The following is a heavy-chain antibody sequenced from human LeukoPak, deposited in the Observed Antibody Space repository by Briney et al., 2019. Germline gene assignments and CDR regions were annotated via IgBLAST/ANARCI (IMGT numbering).Heavy chain of an antibody. CDR1: GFTFSSYA. V-gene: IGHV3-23*01. J-gene: IGHJ3*02. D-gene: IGHD3-22*01. Sequence: GGSLRLSCAASGFTFSSYAMSWVRQAPGKGLEWVSGISGSGGITYYADSVKGRFTISRDYSKKTLYLQMNSLRAEDTAVYYCAKDPSAGYYDSSGYYFPSRDDAFDIWGYGTMVTVSS. CDR2: ISGSGGIT. CDR3: AKDPSAGYYDSSGYYFPSRDDAFDI.